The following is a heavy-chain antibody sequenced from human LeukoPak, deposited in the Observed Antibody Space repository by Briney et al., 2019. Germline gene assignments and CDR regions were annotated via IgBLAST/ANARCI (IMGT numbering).Heavy chain of an antibody. CDR2: VSGSGDST. Sequence: GGSLRLACAASGFTFSNFAMTWVRLAPGRGLEWVSTVSGSGDSTHFADSVKGRFTISRDNSKNTLYLQMNSLRAEDTAVYYCARDYYYDSSGYYGVDYWGQGTLVTVSS. CDR1: GFTFSNFA. V-gene: IGHV3-23*01. D-gene: IGHD3-22*01. J-gene: IGHJ4*02. CDR3: ARDYYYDSSGYYGVDY.